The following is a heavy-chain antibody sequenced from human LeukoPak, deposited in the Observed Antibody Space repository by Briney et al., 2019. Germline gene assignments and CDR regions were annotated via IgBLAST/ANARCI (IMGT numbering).Heavy chain of an antibody. D-gene: IGHD6-6*01. CDR3: ARDEYGDYYYYMDV. J-gene: IGHJ6*03. CDR1: GGSISSGSYY. Sequence: TSETLSLTCTVSGGSISSGSYYWSWIRQPAGKGLEWIGRIYTSGSTNYNPSLKSRVTISVDTSKNQFSLKLSSVTAADTAVYYCARDEYGDYYYYMDVWGKGTTVTVSS. V-gene: IGHV4-61*02. CDR2: IYTSGST.